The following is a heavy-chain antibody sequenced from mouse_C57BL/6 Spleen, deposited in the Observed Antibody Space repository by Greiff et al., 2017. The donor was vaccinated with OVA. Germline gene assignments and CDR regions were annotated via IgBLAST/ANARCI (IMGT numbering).Heavy chain of an antibody. V-gene: IGHV1-80*01. D-gene: IGHD3-3*01. CDR1: GYAFSSYW. Sequence: QVQLQQSGAELVKPGASVKISCKASGYAFSSYWMNWVKQRPGKGLEWIGQIYPGDGDTNYNGKFKGKATLTADKSSSTAYMQLSSLTSEDSAVYFCGRRDEGSYYFDYWGQGTTLTVSS. CDR2: IYPGDGDT. CDR3: GRRDEGSYYFDY. J-gene: IGHJ2*01.